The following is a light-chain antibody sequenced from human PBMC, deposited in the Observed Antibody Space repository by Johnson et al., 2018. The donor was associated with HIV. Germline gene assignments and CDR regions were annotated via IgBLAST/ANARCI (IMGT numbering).Light chain of an antibody. CDR3: GAWDSGLTAHFV. V-gene: IGLV1-51*01. Sequence: QAVLTQPPSVSAAPRQKVTISCSGSSSNIGNNYVSWYQQVPGTAPKLLIYDNNKRPSGIPDRFSGSKSGTSATLGITGLQTGDEADYYCGAWDSGLTAHFVFGSGTTIPVL. CDR1: SSNIGNNY. J-gene: IGLJ1*01. CDR2: DNN.